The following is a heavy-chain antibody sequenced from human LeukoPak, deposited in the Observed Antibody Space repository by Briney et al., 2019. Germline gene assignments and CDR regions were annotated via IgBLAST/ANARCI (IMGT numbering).Heavy chain of an antibody. V-gene: IGHV4-39*01. D-gene: IGHD6-13*01. J-gene: IGHJ4*02. CDR1: GGSISSSSYY. CDR2: IYYSGST. Sequence: SETLSLTCTVSGGSISSSSYYWGWIRQPPGKGLEWIGSIYYSGSTYYNPSLKSRVTISVDTYKNQFSLKLSSVTAADTAVYYCARHVGSSWYQWIDYWGQGTLVTVSS. CDR3: ARHVGSSWYQWIDY.